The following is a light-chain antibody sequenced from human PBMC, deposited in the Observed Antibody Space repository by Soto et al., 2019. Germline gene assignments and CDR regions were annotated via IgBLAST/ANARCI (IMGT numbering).Light chain of an antibody. CDR2: GAS. Sequence: EIVLTQSPVTLSLSPGESATLSCRASESVSSNYLAWYQQKPGQAPRLLIFGASSRATGIPNRFSGSGSGTDFTLTISGLEPEDFAVYYCHQYGLLPRHPFGQGTKLEIK. CDR3: HQYGLLPRHP. J-gene: IGKJ2*01. V-gene: IGKV3-20*01. CDR1: ESVSSNY.